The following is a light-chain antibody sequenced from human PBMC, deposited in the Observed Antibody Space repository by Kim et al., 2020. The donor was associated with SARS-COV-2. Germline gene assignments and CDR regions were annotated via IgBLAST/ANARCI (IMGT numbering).Light chain of an antibody. V-gene: IGKV4-1*01. J-gene: IGKJ4*01. CDR3: QQYYSTPLS. CDR2: WAS. CDR1: QSVLYSSNNKNY. Sequence: DIVMTQSPDSLAVSLGERATINCKSSQSVLYSSNNKNYLAWYQQKPGQPPKLLIYWASTRESGVPDRLSGSGSGTDFTLTISSLQAEDVAVYYCQQYYSTPLSFGVGTKVDSK.